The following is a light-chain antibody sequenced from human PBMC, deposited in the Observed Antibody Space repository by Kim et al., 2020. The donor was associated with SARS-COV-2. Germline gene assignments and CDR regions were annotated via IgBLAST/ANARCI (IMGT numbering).Light chain of an antibody. V-gene: IGKV3-11*01. Sequence: LSPGERATRSCRASQSFSSYLAWYQQKPGQAPRLLIYDASNRATGIPARFSGSGSGTDFTLTIGSLEPEDFAVYYCQQRGNWPLTFGGGTKVDIK. CDR1: QSFSSY. CDR2: DAS. J-gene: IGKJ4*01. CDR3: QQRGNWPLT.